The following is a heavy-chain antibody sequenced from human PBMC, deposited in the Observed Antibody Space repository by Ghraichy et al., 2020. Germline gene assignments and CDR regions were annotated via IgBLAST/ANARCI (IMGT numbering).Heavy chain of an antibody. V-gene: IGHV3-23*01. Sequence: GGSLRLSCAASGFTFSSFAMTWVRQAPGKGLEWVSAITGSGGGTNYADSVKGRFTISRDNSKNTLYLQMNSLRAEDTAVYYCAKRGGSLAGTVDFWGQGTLVTVSS. D-gene: IGHD6-19*01. CDR1: GFTFSSFA. J-gene: IGHJ4*02. CDR2: ITGSGGGT. CDR3: AKRGGSLAGTVDF.